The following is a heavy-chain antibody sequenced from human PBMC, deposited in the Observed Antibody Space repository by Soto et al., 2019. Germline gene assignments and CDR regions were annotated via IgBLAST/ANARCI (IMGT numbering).Heavy chain of an antibody. Sequence: GVSLTLSCAASGFTFSSCAMHWVRQAPGKGLEWVAIVSYDGRNTYYADAVKGRFTISRDNSKNTLYLKMNSLRAEDTAVYYCARDLSERSGYYVMVDGLDYWGQGPLVTV. V-gene: IGHV3-30*04. CDR3: ARDLSERSGYYVMVDGLDY. D-gene: IGHD3-3*01. CDR1: GFTFSSCA. J-gene: IGHJ4*02. CDR2: VSYDGRNT.